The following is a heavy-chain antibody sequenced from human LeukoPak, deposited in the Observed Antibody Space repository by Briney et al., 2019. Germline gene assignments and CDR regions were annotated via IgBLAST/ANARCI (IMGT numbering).Heavy chain of an antibody. CDR1: GGSISSGGYY. V-gene: IGHV4-31*03. Sequence: SQTLSLTCTVSGGSISSGGYYWSWIRQHPGKGLEWIGYIYYSGSTYYNPSLKSRVTISVDTSKNQFSLELSSVTAADTAVYYCAGDSIFGENYYYYCMDVWGQGTTVTVSS. CDR2: IYYSGST. CDR3: AGDSIFGENYYYYCMDV. D-gene: IGHD3-3*01. J-gene: IGHJ6*02.